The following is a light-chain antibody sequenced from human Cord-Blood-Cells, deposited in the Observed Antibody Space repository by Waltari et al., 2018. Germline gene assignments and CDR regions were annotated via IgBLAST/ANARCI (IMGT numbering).Light chain of an antibody. J-gene: IGLJ3*02. CDR2: DVS. CDR3: SSYTSSSTLV. V-gene: IGLV2-14*01. Sequence: QSALTQPASVSGSPGQSITISCTGTSSDVGGYNYVSWYQQHPGKAPKLMIYDVSKRPSGVSKRFPGSTSGNTASLTISGLQAEDEADYYCSSYTSSSTLVFGGGTKLTVL. CDR1: SSDVGGYNY.